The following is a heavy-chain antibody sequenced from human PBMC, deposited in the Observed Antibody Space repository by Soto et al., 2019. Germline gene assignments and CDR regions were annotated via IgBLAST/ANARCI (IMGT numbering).Heavy chain of an antibody. CDR3: ARFSSSEAPTPNDY. CDR2: IIPIFGTA. V-gene: IGHV1-69*13. Sequence: SVKVSCKASGGTFSSYAISWVRQAPGQGLEWMGGIIPIFGTANYAQKFQGRVTITADESTSTAYVELSSLRSEDTAVYYCARFSSSEAPTPNDYWGQGTLVTVSS. D-gene: IGHD6-13*01. J-gene: IGHJ4*02. CDR1: GGTFSSYA.